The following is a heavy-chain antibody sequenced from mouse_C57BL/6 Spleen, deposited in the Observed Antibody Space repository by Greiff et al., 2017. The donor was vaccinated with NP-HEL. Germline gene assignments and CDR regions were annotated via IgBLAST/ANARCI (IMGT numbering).Heavy chain of an antibody. CDR3: ARGWDVDVYYFDY. Sequence: VMLVESGAELAKPGASVKLSCKASGYTFTSYWMHWVKQRPGQGLEWIGYINPSSGYTKYNQKFKDKATLTADKSSSTAYMQLSSLTYEDSAVYYCARGWDVDVYYFDYWGQGTTLTVSS. J-gene: IGHJ2*01. CDR2: INPSSGYT. V-gene: IGHV1-7*01. CDR1: GYTFTSYW. D-gene: IGHD4-1*01.